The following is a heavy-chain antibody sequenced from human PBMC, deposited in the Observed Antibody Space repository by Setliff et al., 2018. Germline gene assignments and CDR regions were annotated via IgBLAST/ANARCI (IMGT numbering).Heavy chain of an antibody. J-gene: IGHJ4*02. V-gene: IGHV1-3*01. CDR2: INAGNGIT. Sequence: ASVKVSCKASGYTFSTYAIHWVRQAHGQRPDWMGWINAGNGITKYSQKFQGRVTMTKDTSTSTAYMELRSLRSDDTAVYYCARDLIDFGWNDYWGQGTLVTVSS. D-gene: IGHD1-1*01. CDR1: GYTFSTYA. CDR3: ARDLIDFGWNDY.